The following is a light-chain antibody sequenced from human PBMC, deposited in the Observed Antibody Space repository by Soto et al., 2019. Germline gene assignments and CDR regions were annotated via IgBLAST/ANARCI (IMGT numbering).Light chain of an antibody. CDR2: KAS. Sequence: DLQMTQSPSTLSASVGDRVTITGRASQSSSNWLAWYQQKPGKVPKLLIYKASTVESGVPSRFSGSESGTEFTLTISSLQPDDFATYYCQQYYSYPYTFGQGTKLEIK. J-gene: IGKJ2*01. CDR1: QSSSNW. CDR3: QQYYSYPYT. V-gene: IGKV1-5*03.